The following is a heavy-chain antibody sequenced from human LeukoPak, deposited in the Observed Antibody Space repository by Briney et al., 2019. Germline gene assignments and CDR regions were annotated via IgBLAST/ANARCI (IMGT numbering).Heavy chain of an antibody. CDR2: IRSKANSYAT. CDR3: TRLESGWTDY. J-gene: IGHJ4*02. V-gene: IGHV3-73*01. CDR1: GFTSSGSA. D-gene: IGHD3-22*01. Sequence: PGGSLRLSCAASGFTSSGSAMHWVRQASGKGLEWVGRIRSKANSYATAYAASVKGRFTISRDDSKNTAYLQMNSLKTEDTAVYYCTRLESGWTDYWGQGTLVTVSS.